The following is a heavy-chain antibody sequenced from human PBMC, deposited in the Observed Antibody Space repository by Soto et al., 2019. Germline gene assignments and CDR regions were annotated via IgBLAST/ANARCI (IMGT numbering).Heavy chain of an antibody. V-gene: IGHV1-69*01. Sequence: QVQLVQSGAEVKKPGSSVKVSCKASGGTFSSYAISWVRQAPGQGLEWMGGLIPIFGTANYAQKFQGRVTITADESTSTAYMELSSLRSEDTAVYYCARGVYDFWSGYYGFGGYYFDYWGQGTLVTVSS. CDR3: ARGVYDFWSGYYGFGGYYFDY. CDR1: GGTFSSYA. CDR2: LIPIFGTA. J-gene: IGHJ4*02. D-gene: IGHD3-3*01.